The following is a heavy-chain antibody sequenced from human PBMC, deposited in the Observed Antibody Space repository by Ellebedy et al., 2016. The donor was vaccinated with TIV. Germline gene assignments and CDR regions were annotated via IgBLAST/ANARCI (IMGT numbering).Heavy chain of an antibody. CDR3: ARDHVVGDAFDY. D-gene: IGHD1-26*01. CDR1: GGTFSSYA. Sequence: SVKVSCXASGGTFSSYAISWVRQAPGQGLEWMGGIIPIFGTANYAQKFQGRVTITADESTSTAYMELSSLRSEDTAVYYCARDHVVGDAFDYWGQGTLVTVSS. J-gene: IGHJ4*02. V-gene: IGHV1-69*13. CDR2: IIPIFGTA.